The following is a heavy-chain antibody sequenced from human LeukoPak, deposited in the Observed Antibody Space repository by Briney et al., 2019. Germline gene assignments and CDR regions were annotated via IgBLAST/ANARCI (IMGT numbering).Heavy chain of an antibody. V-gene: IGHV1-18*01. CDR2: ISAYNGNT. D-gene: IGHD3-10*01. Sequence: ASVKVSYKASGYTFTSYGISWVRQAPGQGLEWMGWISAYNGNTNYAQKLQGRVTMTTDTSTSTAYMELRSLRSDDTAVYYCARDTMVRGVINLDYWGQGTLVTVSS. CDR3: ARDTMVRGVINLDY. CDR1: GYTFTSYG. J-gene: IGHJ4*02.